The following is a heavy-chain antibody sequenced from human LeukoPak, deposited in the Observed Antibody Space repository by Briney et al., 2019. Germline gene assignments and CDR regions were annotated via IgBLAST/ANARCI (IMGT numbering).Heavy chain of an antibody. CDR2: ISSLNGDT. CDR3: ARGWDSSSLDRYNWFDP. J-gene: IGHJ5*02. V-gene: IGHV1-18*01. Sequence: ASVKVSCKASGYTFTNYGISWVRQAPGQGLEWMAWISSLNGDTKYAQKFQGRVTVTTDRSTSTAYMELRSLRSDDTAVYSCARGWDSSSLDRYNWFDPWGQGTLVTVSS. D-gene: IGHD6-13*01. CDR1: GYTFTNYG.